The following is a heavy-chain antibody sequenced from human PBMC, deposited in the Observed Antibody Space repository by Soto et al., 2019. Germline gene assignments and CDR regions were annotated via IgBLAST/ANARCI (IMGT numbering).Heavy chain of an antibody. CDR1: GGSISSGDYY. CDR3: AREYLLLPAGWFDP. CDR2: IYYSGST. D-gene: IGHD2-21*01. V-gene: IGHV4-30-4*01. Sequence: SETLSLTCTVSGGSISSGDYYWSWIRQPPGKGLEWIGYIYYSGSTYYNPSLKSRVTISVDTSKNQFSLKLSSVTAADTAVYYCAREYLLLPAGWFDPWGQGTLVTVSS. J-gene: IGHJ5*02.